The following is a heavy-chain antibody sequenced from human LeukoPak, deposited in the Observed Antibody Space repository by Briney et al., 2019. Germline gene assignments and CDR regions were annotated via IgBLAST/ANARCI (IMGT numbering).Heavy chain of an antibody. CDR1: GGSISSYY. V-gene: IGHV4-4*07. Sequence: SETLSLTCTVSGGSISSYYWSWIRQPAGKGLEWIGRIYTSGSTNYNPSLKSRVTMSVDTSKNQFSLKLSSVTAADTAVYYCARDSGEKTYYDFWSGYFTEYWGQGTLVTVSS. D-gene: IGHD3-3*01. CDR3: ARDSGEKTYYDFWSGYFTEY. J-gene: IGHJ4*02. CDR2: IYTSGST.